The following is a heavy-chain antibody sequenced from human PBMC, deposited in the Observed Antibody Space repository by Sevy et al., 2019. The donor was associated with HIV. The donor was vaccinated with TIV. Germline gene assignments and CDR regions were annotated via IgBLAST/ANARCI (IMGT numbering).Heavy chain of an antibody. CDR1: GYTFTSYD. CDR2: MNPNSGNT. J-gene: IGHJ5*02. D-gene: IGHD3-22*01. V-gene: IGHV1-8*01. Sequence: ASVKVSCKASGYTFTSYDINWVRQATGQGLEWMGWMNPNSGNTGYAQKFQGRVTMTRNTSISTAYMELSSLRSEDTAVYYCARGGRTMIVVARWFDPWGQGTLVTVSS. CDR3: ARGGRTMIVVARWFDP.